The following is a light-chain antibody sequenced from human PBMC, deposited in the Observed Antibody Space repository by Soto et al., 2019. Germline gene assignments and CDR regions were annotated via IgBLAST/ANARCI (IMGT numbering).Light chain of an antibody. CDR3: QQYGSSPGT. CDR2: GAS. V-gene: IGKV3-20*01. J-gene: IGKJ1*01. CDR1: QSVSSSY. Sequence: EIVMTQSPATLSVSPGERVSLSWRASQSVSSSYLARYQQKPGQAPRLLIYGASSRATGIPDRFSGSGSGTDFTLTISRLEPEDFAVYYCQQYGSSPGTFGQGTKVDIK.